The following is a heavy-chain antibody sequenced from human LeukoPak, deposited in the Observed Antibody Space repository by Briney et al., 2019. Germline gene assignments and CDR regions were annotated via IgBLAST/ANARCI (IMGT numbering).Heavy chain of an antibody. Sequence: GGSLRLSCAASGFTFSNYAMSWVRQAPGKGLEWVSAISGSGGSTYYANSVKGRFTISRDNSKNTLFLQMNSLRAEDTAVYYCAKDPRKSTMVRGVILFDPWGQGTLVTVSS. J-gene: IGHJ5*02. CDR3: AKDPRKSTMVRGVILFDP. D-gene: IGHD3-10*01. V-gene: IGHV3-23*01. CDR2: ISGSGGST. CDR1: GFTFSNYA.